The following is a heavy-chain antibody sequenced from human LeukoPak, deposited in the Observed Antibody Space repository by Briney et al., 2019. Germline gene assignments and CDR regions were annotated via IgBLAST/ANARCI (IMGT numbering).Heavy chain of an antibody. CDR2: IYYSGST. J-gene: IGHJ4*02. V-gene: IGHV4-59*08. CDR1: GGSISSYY. Sequence: SETLSLTCTVSGGSISSYYWSWIRQPPGKGLEWIGYIYYSGSTNYNPSLKSRVTISVDTSKNQFSLKLSSVTAADTAVYYCARTLTREAFFDYWGQGTLVTVSS. CDR3: ARTLTREAFFDY.